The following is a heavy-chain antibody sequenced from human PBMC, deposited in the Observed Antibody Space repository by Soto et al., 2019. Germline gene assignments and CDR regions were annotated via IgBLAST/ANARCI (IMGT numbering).Heavy chain of an antibody. CDR2: LTSSVRTT. D-gene: IGHD5-18*01. J-gene: IGHJ4*02. CDR3: SRDRYSYGPYYFDC. CDR1: GFTIRAYY. Sequence: GGPLTVSGADYGFTIRAYYLSWTRMATAHGLEWVSSLTSSVRTTSYTDSVKRRFTISRDNANNSLYLQMNSLRAEVTAVYYFSRDRYSYGPYYFDCWGQGTLSSVSS. V-gene: IGHV3-11*01.